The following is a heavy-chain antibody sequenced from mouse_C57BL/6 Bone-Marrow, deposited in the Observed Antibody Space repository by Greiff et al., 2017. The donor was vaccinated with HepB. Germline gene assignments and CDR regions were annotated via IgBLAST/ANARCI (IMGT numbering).Heavy chain of an antibody. Sequence: QVQLQPGAELVKPGASVKMSCKASGYTFTSYWITWVKQRPGQGLEWIGDIYPGSGSTNYNEKFKSKATLTVDTSSSTAYMQLSSLTSEDSAIYYCAREDWDGAWFAYWGQGTLVTVSA. J-gene: IGHJ3*01. CDR3: AREDWDGAWFAY. CDR2: IYPGSGST. V-gene: IGHV1-55*01. D-gene: IGHD4-1*01. CDR1: GYTFTSYW.